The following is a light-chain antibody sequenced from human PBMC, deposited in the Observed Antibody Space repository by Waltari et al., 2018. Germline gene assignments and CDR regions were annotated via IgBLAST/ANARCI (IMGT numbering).Light chain of an antibody. CDR3: AAWDDRLSGVA. Sequence: QSVLTQSPSASGTPGQTVTISCFGSSSNIARNYVYWYQHVPGTAPKLLIYRNDQRPSGVPDRFSASGSGTSASLASSGLRSEDEAHYYCAAWDDRLSGVAFGGGTKLTVL. V-gene: IGLV1-47*01. CDR1: SSNIARNY. CDR2: RND. J-gene: IGLJ2*01.